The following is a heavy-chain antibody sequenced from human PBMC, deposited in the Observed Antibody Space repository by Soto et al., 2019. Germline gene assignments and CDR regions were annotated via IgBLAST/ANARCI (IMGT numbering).Heavy chain of an antibody. D-gene: IGHD2-2*01. CDR1: GFTFNNYA. CDR3: AKLGSSSWSPHYYFDY. J-gene: IGHJ4*02. Sequence: EVQLLESGGGLVQPGGYLRLSCAASGFTFNNYAMGWVRQAPGKGLECVSAITDSGDDTYYIDSVKGRFTISRDNSKSTLYLQMNSLRAEDTAIYYCAKLGSSSWSPHYYFDYWGQGTLVTVSS. V-gene: IGHV3-23*01. CDR2: ITDSGDDT.